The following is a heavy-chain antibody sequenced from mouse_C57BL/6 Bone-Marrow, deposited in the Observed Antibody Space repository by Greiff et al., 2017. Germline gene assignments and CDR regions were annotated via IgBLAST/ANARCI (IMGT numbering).Heavy chain of an antibody. CDR2: IHPSDSDT. CDR1: GYTFTSYW. CDR3: AYFYDGYYDWFAD. V-gene: IGHV1-74*01. Sequence: VQLQQPGAELVKPGASVKVSCKASGYTFTSYWMHWVKQRPGQGLEWIGRIHPSDSDTNYNQKFKGKATLTVDKSSSTAYMQLSSLTSEDSAVYYCAYFYDGYYDWFADWGQGTLVTVSA. D-gene: IGHD2-3*01. J-gene: IGHJ3*01.